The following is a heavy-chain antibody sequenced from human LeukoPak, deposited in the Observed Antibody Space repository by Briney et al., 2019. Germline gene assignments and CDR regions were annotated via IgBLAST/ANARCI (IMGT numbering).Heavy chain of an antibody. J-gene: IGHJ4*02. CDR2: IYYSGST. Sequence: PSETLSLTCTVSGGSISSYYWSWIRQPPGKGLEWIGYIYYSGSTNYNPSLKSRVTISVDTSKNQFSLKLSSVTAADTAVYYCASPLCSSTSCYETPFDYWGQGTLVTVAS. V-gene: IGHV4-59*08. CDR3: ASPLCSSTSCYETPFDY. CDR1: GGSISSYY. D-gene: IGHD2-2*01.